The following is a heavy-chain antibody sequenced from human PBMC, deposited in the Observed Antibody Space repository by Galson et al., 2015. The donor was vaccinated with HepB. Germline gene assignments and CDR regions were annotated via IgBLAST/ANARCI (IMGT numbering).Heavy chain of an antibody. J-gene: IGHJ4*02. Sequence: SLRLSCAASGFTFSNYGMHWVRQAPGKGLEWVAVVWYDGTKKYYTDSVKGRFNISRDNSKNTLFLQMHGLRAEDTAVYYWAKVDEYDSGLDHWGQGTLVTVSS. CDR3: AKVDEYDSGLDH. CDR2: VWYDGTKK. D-gene: IGHD3-3*01. CDR1: GFTFSNYG. V-gene: IGHV3-33*06.